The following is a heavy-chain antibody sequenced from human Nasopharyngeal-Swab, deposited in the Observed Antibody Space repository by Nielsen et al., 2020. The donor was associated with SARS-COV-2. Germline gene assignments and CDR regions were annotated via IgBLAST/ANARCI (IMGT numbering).Heavy chain of an antibody. CDR3: VHSTGWRLDY. D-gene: IGHD6-19*01. CDR2: LYWDDDN. Sequence: SGPTLVKPSQTLTLTCTFSGFSLSTSKVGVSWVRQLPGKALEWLALLYWDDDNRYNPSLKNRITITRDTSKNQVVLTMTNMGPVDTATYYCVHSTGWRLDYWGQGTLVTVSS. J-gene: IGHJ4*02. CDR1: GFSLSTSKVG. V-gene: IGHV2-5*02.